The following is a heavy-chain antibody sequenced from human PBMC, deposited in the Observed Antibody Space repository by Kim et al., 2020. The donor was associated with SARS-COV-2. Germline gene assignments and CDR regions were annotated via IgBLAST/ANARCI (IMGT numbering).Heavy chain of an antibody. CDR3: ARGQPLDY. CDR2: ISYSGNS. D-gene: IGHD2-2*01. J-gene: IGHJ4*02. Sequence: SETLSLTCSVSGGSIPSGGKFWTWIRQHPAKGLEWIGYISYSGNSHYSPSLRSRVSISLQTSENQFSLELTSVTAADTAVYYCARGQPLDYWGQGILVTVSS. V-gene: IGHV4-31*03. CDR1: GGSIPSGGKF.